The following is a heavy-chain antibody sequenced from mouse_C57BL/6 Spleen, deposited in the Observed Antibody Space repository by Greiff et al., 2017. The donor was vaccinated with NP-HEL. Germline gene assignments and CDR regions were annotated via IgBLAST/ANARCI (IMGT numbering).Heavy chain of an antibody. D-gene: IGHD1-1*01. CDR3: ARSYYGSSSYYYAMDY. CDR2: IHPNSGST. Sequence: QVQLQQSGAEPVKPGASVKLSCKASGYTFTSYWMHWVKQRPGQGLEWIGMIHPNSGSTNYNEKFKSKATLTVDKSSSTAYMQLSSLTSEDSAVYYCARSYYGSSSYYYAMDYWGQGTSVTVSS. J-gene: IGHJ4*01. CDR1: GYTFTSYW. V-gene: IGHV1-64*01.